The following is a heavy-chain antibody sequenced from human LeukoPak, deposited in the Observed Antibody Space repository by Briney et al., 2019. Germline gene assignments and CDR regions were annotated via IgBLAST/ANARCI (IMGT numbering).Heavy chain of an antibody. CDR3: ARVTGSDWYFNYFDY. J-gene: IGHJ4*02. CDR2: INSGGSII. D-gene: IGHD6-19*01. CDR1: EFTFSDYY. V-gene: IGHV3-11*01. Sequence: GGSLRLSCAASEFTFSDYYMTWIRQAPGKGLDWVSYINSGGSIIYYADSVKGRFTISRDNAKNSLYLQMNSLRAEDTAVYYCARVTGSDWYFNYFDYWGQGALVTVSS.